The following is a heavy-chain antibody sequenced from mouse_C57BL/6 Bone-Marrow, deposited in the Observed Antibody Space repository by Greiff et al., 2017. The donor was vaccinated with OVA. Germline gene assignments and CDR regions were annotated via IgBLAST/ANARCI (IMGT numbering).Heavy chain of an antibody. V-gene: IGHV5-4*01. CDR1: GFTFSSYA. J-gene: IGHJ3*01. Sequence: EVKVVESGGGLVKPGGSLKLSCAASGFTFSSYAMSWVRQTPEKRLEWVATISDGGSYTYYPDNVKGRFTISRDNAKNNLYLQMSHLKSEDTAMYYCARDEGAHRAYWGQGTLVTVSA. CDR2: ISDGGSYT. D-gene: IGHD1-3*01. CDR3: ARDEGAHRAY.